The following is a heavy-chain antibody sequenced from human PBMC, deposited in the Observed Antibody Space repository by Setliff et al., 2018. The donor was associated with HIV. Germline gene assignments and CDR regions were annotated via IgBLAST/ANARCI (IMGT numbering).Heavy chain of an antibody. V-gene: IGHV1-2*02. D-gene: IGHD3-22*01. CDR2: INPNNGGT. J-gene: IGHJ1*01. CDR1: GYTFTSYY. Sequence: ASVKVSCKASGYTFTSYYMHWVRQAPGQGLEWMGWINPNNGGTNYAQKFQGRVTMTRDTSISTAYMELSRLRSEDTAVYYCATTPVTMIVVVISKAEYFQHWGQGTLVTVSS. CDR3: ATTPVTMIVVVISKAEYFQH.